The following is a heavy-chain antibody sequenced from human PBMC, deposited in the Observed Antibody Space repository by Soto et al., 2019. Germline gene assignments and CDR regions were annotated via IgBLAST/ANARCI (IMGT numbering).Heavy chain of an antibody. CDR3: AKESVETTYSFYGMDV. D-gene: IGHD4-4*01. CDR2: VSFDSKNK. CDR1: GFSFESYS. V-gene: IGHV3-30*18. Sequence: LVESGGGVVRPGRSLTLSCAGSGFSFESYSMHWVRQAPGKGLEWVATVSFDSKNKYYIDSVEGRFTLSRDNAKNMLYLLMNSLRHEDTAVYYCAKESVETTYSFYGMDVWGPGTTVTVSS. J-gene: IGHJ6*02.